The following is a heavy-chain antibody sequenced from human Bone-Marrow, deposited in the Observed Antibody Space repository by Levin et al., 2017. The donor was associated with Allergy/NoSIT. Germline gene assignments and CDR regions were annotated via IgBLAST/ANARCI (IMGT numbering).Heavy chain of an antibody. J-gene: IGHJ2*01. CDR2: IYSTGGT. CDR1: GGSISSGSYY. CDR3: ARMVVQFEWYFDL. V-gene: IGHV4-61*02. Sequence: SETLSLTCTVSGGSISSGSYYWSWIRQPAGRGLEWIGRIYSTGGTHYNPSLQSRVTVSVDTSKNQFSLSLSSVTAADTAVYYCARMVVQFEWYFDLWGRGTLVTVSS. D-gene: IGHD6-6*01.